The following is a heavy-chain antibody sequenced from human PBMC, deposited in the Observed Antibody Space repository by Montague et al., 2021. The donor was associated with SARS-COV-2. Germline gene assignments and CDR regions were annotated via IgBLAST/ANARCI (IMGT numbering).Heavy chain of an antibody. J-gene: IGHJ5*02. CDR1: GDSMRSSY. CDR2: TYYSGVA. D-gene: IGHD3-16*02. Sequence: SETLSLTCTVSGDSMRSSYWNWIRQPPGKGLEYIGYTYYSGVANYNPSLRSRVTISLDTSKNQFSLNLRSVTAADTAVYYCARSVVGGTYRHTRWFDPWGQGTPVTVCS. V-gene: IGHV4-59*13. CDR3: ARSVVGGTYRHTRWFDP.